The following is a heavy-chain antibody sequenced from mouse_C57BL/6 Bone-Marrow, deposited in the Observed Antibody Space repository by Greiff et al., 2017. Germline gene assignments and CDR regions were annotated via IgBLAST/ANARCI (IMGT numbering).Heavy chain of an antibody. CDR1: GYTFTDYY. V-gene: IGHV1-26*01. D-gene: IGHD1-1*01. Sequence: VQLQQSGPELVKPGASVKISCKASGYTFTDYYMNWVKQSHGKSLEWIGDINPNNGGTSYNQKFKGKATLTVDKSSSTAYMKLRSLTSEDSAVYYCARSPSYYYGSSFDYWGQGTTLTVSS. J-gene: IGHJ2*01. CDR3: ARSPSYYYGSSFDY. CDR2: INPNNGGT.